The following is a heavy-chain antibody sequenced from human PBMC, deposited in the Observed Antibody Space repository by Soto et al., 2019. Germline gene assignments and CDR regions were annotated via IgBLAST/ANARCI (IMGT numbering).Heavy chain of an antibody. CDR2: IYPGDSDT. CDR1: GYSFTSYW. CDR3: ARHEWDKRATYYYYGMDV. Sequence: PGESLKISCKGSGYSFTSYWIGWVRQMPGKGLEWMGIIYPGDSDTRYSPSFQGQVTISADKYISTAYLQWSSLKASDTAMYYCARHEWDKRATYYYYGMDVWGQGTTVTVSS. J-gene: IGHJ6*02. V-gene: IGHV5-51*01. D-gene: IGHD1-26*01.